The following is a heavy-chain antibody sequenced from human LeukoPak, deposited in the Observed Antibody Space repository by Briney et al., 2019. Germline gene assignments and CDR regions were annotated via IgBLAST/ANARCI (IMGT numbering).Heavy chain of an antibody. CDR2: INPNSGGT. CDR3: ARFRVTMIVVVIKRYGMDV. J-gene: IGHJ6*02. V-gene: IGHV1-2*02. CDR1: GYTFTSYD. Sequence: GASVKVSCKASGYTFTSYDINWVRQATGQGLEWMGWINPNSGGTNYAQKFQGRVTMTRDTSISTAYMELSRLRSDDTAVYYCARFRVTMIVVVIKRYGMDVWGQGTTVTVSS. D-gene: IGHD3-22*01.